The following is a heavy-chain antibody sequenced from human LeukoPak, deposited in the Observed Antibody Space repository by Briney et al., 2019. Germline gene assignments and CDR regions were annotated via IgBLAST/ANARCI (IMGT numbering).Heavy chain of an antibody. CDR3: ARGTSSSSSYYYYYMDV. J-gene: IGHJ6*03. D-gene: IGHD6-6*01. V-gene: IGHV3-21*01. CDR1: GFTFSSYS. CDR2: ISSSSSYI. Sequence: GGSLRLSCAASGFTFSSYSMNWVRQAPGKGVEWVSSISSSSSYIYYADSVKGRFTISRDNAKNSLYLQMNSLRAEDTAVYYCARGTSSSSSYYYYYMDVWGKGTTVTVSS.